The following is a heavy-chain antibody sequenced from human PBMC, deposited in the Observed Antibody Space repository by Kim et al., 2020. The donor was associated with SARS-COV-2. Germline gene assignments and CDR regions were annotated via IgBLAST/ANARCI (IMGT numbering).Heavy chain of an antibody. Sequence: SETLSLTCTVSGDSISSGGHYWSWIRQQPGKGLGWIGYISDSGSAYYNPSLKSRVTISPDTSKNQFSLRLTSVTAADTAVYYCARVPFSGLFDFWGQGIL. V-gene: IGHV4-31*03. CDR2: ISDSGSA. CDR3: ARVPFSGLFDF. J-gene: IGHJ4*02. CDR1: GDSISSGGHY. D-gene: IGHD3-22*01.